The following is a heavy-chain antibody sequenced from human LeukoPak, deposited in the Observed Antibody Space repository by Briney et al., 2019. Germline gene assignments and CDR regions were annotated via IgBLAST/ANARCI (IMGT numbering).Heavy chain of an antibody. CDR3: ASTYGDNPRYYYYGMDV. J-gene: IGHJ6*02. CDR1: GESFSGYY. Sequence: SETLSLTCAVYGESFSGYYWSWIRQPPGKGLEWIGEINHSGSTNYNPSLKSRVTISVDTSKNQFSLKLSSVTAADTAVYYCASTYGDNPRYYYYGMDVWGQGTTVTVSS. V-gene: IGHV4-34*01. CDR2: INHSGST. D-gene: IGHD4-23*01.